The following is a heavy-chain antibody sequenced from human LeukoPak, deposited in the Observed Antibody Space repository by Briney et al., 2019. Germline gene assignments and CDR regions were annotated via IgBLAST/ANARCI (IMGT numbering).Heavy chain of an antibody. CDR2: INHSGST. Sequence: ASETLSLTCAVYGGSFSDYYWSWIRQSPGKGLEWIGEINHSGSTNYNPSLKSRVAILVDTSKNQFSLKLSSVTAADTAVYYCARRVRGVNDAFDIWGQRTMVTVSS. CDR1: GGSFSDYY. CDR3: ARRVRGVNDAFDI. D-gene: IGHD3-10*01. V-gene: IGHV4-34*01. J-gene: IGHJ3*02.